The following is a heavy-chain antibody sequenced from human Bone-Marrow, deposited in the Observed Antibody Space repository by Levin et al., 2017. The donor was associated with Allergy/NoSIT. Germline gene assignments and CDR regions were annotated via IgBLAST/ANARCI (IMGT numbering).Heavy chain of an antibody. CDR3: ARDRVYGSGDSCWFDP. J-gene: IGHJ5*02. V-gene: IGHV1-18*01. Sequence: GASVKVSCKASGYTFTSYGISWVRQAPGQGLEWMGWISAYNGNTNYAQKLQGRVTMTTDTSTSTAYMELRSLRSDDTAVYYCARDRVYGSGDSCWFDPWGQGTLVTVSS. CDR1: GYTFTSYG. CDR2: ISAYNGNT. D-gene: IGHD3-10*01.